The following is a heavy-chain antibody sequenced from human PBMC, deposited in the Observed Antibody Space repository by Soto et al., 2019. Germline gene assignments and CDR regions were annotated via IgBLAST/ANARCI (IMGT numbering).Heavy chain of an antibody. V-gene: IGHV5-51*01. CDR3: ALSAGSGASDAFDF. CDR1: GYSFNSYW. Sequence: GESMPISCKGSGYSFNSYWKGWVRQMAVKGLEWRGLIYPGDSDTRYSPSFKGQVTISADKSISTACLQWSSLKASDTAMYYCALSAGSGASDAFDFSAQRSMVIVSS. CDR2: IYPGDSDT. J-gene: IGHJ3*01. D-gene: IGHD2-15*01.